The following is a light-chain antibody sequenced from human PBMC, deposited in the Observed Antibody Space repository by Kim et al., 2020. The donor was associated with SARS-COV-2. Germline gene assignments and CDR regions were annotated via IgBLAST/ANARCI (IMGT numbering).Light chain of an antibody. CDR2: GAS. Sequence: ASVRDRVTSTCRASQDIRNDLGWYQPNPGRAPKRLIYGASSLQSGVPSRFSGSGSGTEFTLTISSLQPEDFATYFCLQHNTYPVTFGQGTRLEIK. J-gene: IGKJ5*01. V-gene: IGKV1-17*01. CDR1: QDIRND. CDR3: LQHNTYPVT.